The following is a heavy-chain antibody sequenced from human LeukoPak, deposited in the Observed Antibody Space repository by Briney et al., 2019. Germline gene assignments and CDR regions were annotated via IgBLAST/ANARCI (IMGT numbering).Heavy chain of an antibody. J-gene: IGHJ6*03. CDR1: GFTFSSYN. CDR3: ARNSGAGYYFYMDV. Sequence: PGGSLRLSCAASGFTFSSYNMNWVRQAPGKGLEWVSFISSSSTYIYYADSVKGRFTISRDNAKNSLYLQMNSLRAEDTALYYCARNSGAGYYFYMDVWGKGTAVTVSS. V-gene: IGHV3-21*04. CDR2: ISSSSTYI. D-gene: IGHD3-10*01.